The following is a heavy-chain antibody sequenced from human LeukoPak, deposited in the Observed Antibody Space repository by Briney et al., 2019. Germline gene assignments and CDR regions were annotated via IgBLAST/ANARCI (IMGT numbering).Heavy chain of an antibody. CDR1: GYTFTGYF. Sequence: GASVKVSCKASGYTFTGYFIHWVRQAPGQGLEWMGWINPNSGGTNYAQKFQGRVTMTRDTSISTAYMELSRLRSDDTAVYYCARGEMATIGDYYYYYYMDVWGKGTTVTVSS. J-gene: IGHJ6*03. V-gene: IGHV1-2*02. CDR2: INPNSGGT. CDR3: ARGEMATIGDYYYYYYMDV. D-gene: IGHD5-24*01.